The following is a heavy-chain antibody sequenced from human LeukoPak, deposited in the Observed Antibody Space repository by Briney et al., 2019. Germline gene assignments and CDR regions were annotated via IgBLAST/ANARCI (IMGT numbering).Heavy chain of an antibody. CDR1: GFTFGDYA. CDR3: TRYFDY. J-gene: IGHJ4*02. Sequence: PGGSLTLSCTASGFTFGDYAMSGVRQAPGTGLEWVGFIRSKAYGGTTEYAASVKGRFTISRDDSKSIAYLQMNSLKTEDTAVYYCTRYFDYWGQGTLVTVSS. V-gene: IGHV3-49*04. CDR2: IRSKAYGGTT.